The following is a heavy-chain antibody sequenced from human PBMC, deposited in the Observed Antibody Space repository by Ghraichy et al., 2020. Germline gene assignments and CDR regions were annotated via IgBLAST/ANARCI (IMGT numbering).Heavy chain of an antibody. CDR2: ISYDGSNK. CDR3: ARDHSSTTDWYFDL. V-gene: IGHV3-30*04. D-gene: IGHD6-13*01. J-gene: IGHJ2*01. CDR1: GFTFSSYA. Sequence: GESLNISCAASGFTFSSYAMHWVRQAPGKGLEWVAVISYDGSNKYYADSVKGRFTISRDNSKNTLYLQMNSLRAEDTAVYYCARDHSSTTDWYFDLWGRGTLVTVSS.